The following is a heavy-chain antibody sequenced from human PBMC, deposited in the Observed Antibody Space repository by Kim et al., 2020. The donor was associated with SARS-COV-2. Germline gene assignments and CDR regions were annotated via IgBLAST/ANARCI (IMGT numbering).Heavy chain of an antibody. CDR3: ARDRANWDSSSWRDAFDI. J-gene: IGHJ3*02. CDR2: INAGNGNT. V-gene: IGHV1-3*01. CDR1: GYTFTSYA. Sequence: ASVKVSCKASGYTFTSYAMHWVRQAPGQRLEWMGWINAGNGNTKYSQKFQGRVTITRDTSASTAYMELSSLRSEDTAVYYCARDRANWDSSSWRDAFDIWGQGTMVTVSS. D-gene: IGHD6-13*01.